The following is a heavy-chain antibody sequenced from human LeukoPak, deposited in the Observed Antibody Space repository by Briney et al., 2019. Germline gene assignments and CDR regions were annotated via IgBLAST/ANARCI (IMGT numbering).Heavy chain of an antibody. CDR3: ARPLLYYYGSETYFWFDP. D-gene: IGHD3-10*01. J-gene: IGHJ5*02. CDR2: ISSSGSTI. V-gene: IGHV3-48*03. CDR1: GFTFSSYE. Sequence: GGSLRLSCAASGFTFSSYEMNWVRQAPGKGLEWVSYISSSGSTIYYADSVKGRFTISRDNAKNSLSLQMNSLRAEDTAVYYCARPLLYYYGSETYFWFDPWGQGTLVTVSS.